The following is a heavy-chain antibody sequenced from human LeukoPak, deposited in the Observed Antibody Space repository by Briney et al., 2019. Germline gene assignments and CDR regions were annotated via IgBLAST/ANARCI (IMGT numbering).Heavy chain of an antibody. CDR2: ISYDGSNK. V-gene: IGHV3-30-3*01. CDR1: GFTFSSYA. Sequence: GGSLRLSCAASGFTFSSYAMHWVRQAPGKGLGWVAVISYDGSNKYYADSVKGRFTISRDNSKNTLYLQMNSLRAEDTAVYYCASLGGWSGENLDYWGQGTLVTVSS. CDR3: ASLGGWSGENLDY. D-gene: IGHD3-10*01. J-gene: IGHJ4*02.